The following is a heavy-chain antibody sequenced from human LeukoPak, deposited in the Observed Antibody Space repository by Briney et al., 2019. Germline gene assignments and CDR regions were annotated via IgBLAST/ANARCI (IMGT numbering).Heavy chain of an antibody. D-gene: IGHD6-19*01. V-gene: IGHV4-59*01. CDR1: GGSISSYY. Sequence: SETLSLTCTVSGGSISSYYWIWIRQPPGKGLEWIGYIYYSGSTNYNPSLKSRVTISVDTSKNQFSLKLSSVTAADTAVYYCARGDSSGWYNWFDPWGQGTLVTVSS. J-gene: IGHJ5*02. CDR3: ARGDSSGWYNWFDP. CDR2: IYYSGST.